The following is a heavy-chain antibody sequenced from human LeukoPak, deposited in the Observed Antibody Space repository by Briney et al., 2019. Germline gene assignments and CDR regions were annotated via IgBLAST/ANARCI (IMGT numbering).Heavy chain of an antibody. CDR3: ARGGKWLRSDFDY. J-gene: IGHJ4*02. D-gene: IGHD5-12*01. CDR1: GGSFSGYY. V-gene: IGHV4-34*01. CDR2: INHSGST. Sequence: SETLSLTCAVYGGSFSGYYWSWIRQPPGKGLEWIGEINHSGSTNYNPSLKSRVTISVDTSKNQFSLKLSSVTAADTAVYYCARGGKWLRSDFDYWAREPWSPSPQ.